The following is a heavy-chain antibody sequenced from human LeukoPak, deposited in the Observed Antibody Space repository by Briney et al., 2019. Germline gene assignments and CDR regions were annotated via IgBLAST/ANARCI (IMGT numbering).Heavy chain of an antibody. CDR1: GGSMSPYH. CDR2: IYYSGST. Sequence: PSETLSLPCTVSGGSMSPYHWGWIRQPPGKGLEWTGYIYYSGSTNYNPSLKSRVTISVDTSKNQFSLKLSSVTAADTAIYYCARAVSGRFDCWGQGTLVTVSS. CDR3: ARAVSGRFDC. D-gene: IGHD6-19*01. J-gene: IGHJ4*02. V-gene: IGHV4-59*08.